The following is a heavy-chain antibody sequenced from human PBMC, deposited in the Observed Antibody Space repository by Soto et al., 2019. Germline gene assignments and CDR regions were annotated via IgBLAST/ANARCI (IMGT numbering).Heavy chain of an antibody. CDR1: GGTISRGGYY. J-gene: IGHJ6*02. D-gene: IGHD6-13*01. CDR2: IYYSGST. CDR3: ARDRRQQLVSYYYYGMDV. V-gene: IGHV4-31*03. Sequence: SETLSLTCTVSGGTISRGGYYWSWIRQHPGKGLEWIGYIYYSGSTYYNPSLKSRVTISVDTSKNQFSLKLSSVTAADTAVYYCARDRRQQLVSYYYYGMDVWGQGTTVTVSS.